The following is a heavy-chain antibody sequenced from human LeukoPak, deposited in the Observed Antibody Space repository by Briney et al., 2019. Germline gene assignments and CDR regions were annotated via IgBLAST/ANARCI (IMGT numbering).Heavy chain of an antibody. CDR3: ARERHDYYASGSKIRRLENWLDP. D-gene: IGHD3-10*01. CDR1: GGSITTYY. CDR2: ISTSGRT. Sequence: PSETLSLTCTVSGGSITTYYWSWIRQPAGKGLEWIGRISTSGRTNYNPSLKSRVTISVDTSKNQFSLKLSSVTAADTAVYYCARERHDYYASGSKIRRLENWLDPWGQGTLVTVSS. J-gene: IGHJ5*02. V-gene: IGHV4-4*07.